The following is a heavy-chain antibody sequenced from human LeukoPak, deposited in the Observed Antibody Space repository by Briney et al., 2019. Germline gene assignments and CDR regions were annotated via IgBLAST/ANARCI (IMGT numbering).Heavy chain of an antibody. J-gene: IGHJ4*02. Sequence: ASVKVSCKASGYIFTAYYMHWVRQAPGQGLEWLGWINPNSGGTNYAQKFQGRVTMTRDTSITTAYMELSRLSSDDTAVYYCASSVSSRWAIIDYWGQGTLVTVSS. CDR1: GYIFTAYY. CDR3: ASSVSSRWAIIDY. D-gene: IGHD6-13*01. CDR2: INPNSGGT. V-gene: IGHV1-2*02.